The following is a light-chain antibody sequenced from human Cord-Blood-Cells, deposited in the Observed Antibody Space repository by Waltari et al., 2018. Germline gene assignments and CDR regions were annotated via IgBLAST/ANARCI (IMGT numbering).Light chain of an antibody. CDR2: RNN. J-gene: IGLJ3*02. Sequence: QSVLTQPPSASGTPGQGLTISCSGSSPNIGSNYVYWYQQLPGTAPNRLSYRNNQRPSGGPDRFSGSKSGTSASLAIGGLRSEDEADYYGAAGDDSLSGRVFGGGTKLTVL. CDR3: AAGDDSLSGRV. CDR1: SPNIGSNY. V-gene: IGLV1-47*01.